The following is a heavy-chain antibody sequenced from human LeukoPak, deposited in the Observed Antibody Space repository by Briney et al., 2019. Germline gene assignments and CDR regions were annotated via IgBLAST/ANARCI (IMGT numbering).Heavy chain of an antibody. D-gene: IGHD4-23*01. CDR2: IYYSGST. CDR3: ARSLYGGNSVGWFDP. V-gene: IGHV4-59*01. CDR1: GGSISSYY. J-gene: IGHJ5*02. Sequence: SETLSLTCTVSGGSISSYYWSWIRQPPGKGLEWIGYIYYSGSTNYNPSLKSRVTISVDTSKNQFSLKLSSVTAADTAMYYCARSLYGGNSVGWFDPWGQGTLVTVSS.